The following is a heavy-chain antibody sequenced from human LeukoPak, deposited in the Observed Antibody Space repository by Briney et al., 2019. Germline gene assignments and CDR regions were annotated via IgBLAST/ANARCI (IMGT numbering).Heavy chain of an antibody. V-gene: IGHV3-21*01. J-gene: IGHJ5*02. D-gene: IGHD2-21*01. CDR2: ISSSSSYI. Sequence: GGSLRLSCAASGFTFSSYSMNWVRQAPGKGLEWVSSISSSSSYIYYADSVKGRFTISRDNAKNSLYLQMNSLRAEDTAVYYYARALTYCGGDCYSWGQGTLVAVSS. CDR1: GFTFSSYS. CDR3: ARALTYCGGDCYS.